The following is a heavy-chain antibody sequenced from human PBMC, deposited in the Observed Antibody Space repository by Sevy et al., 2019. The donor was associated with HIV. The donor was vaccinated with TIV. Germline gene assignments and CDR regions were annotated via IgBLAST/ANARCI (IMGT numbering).Heavy chain of an antibody. J-gene: IGHJ6*02. CDR1: GFTFDDYA. CDR3: AKPYRIAVAGDYYYSGMDA. D-gene: IGHD6-13*01. Sequence: GGSLRLSCAVSGFTFDDYAMHWVRQAPGKGLEWVSLISWDGGSTYYADSVKVRFTISRNNSKNSLYLQMNSLRAEDTALYYCAKPYRIAVAGDYYYSGMDAWGQGTTVTVSS. CDR2: ISWDGGST. V-gene: IGHV3-43D*03.